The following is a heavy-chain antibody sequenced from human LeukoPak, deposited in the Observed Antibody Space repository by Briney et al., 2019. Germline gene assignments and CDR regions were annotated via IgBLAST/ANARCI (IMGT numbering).Heavy chain of an antibody. Sequence: SETLSLTCTVSGGSISSYYWSWIRQPAGKGLEWIGRIYTSGSTNYNPSLKSRVTMSVDTSKNQFSLKLSSVTAADTAVYYCARDLYSYGSEYFDYWGQGTLATVSS. J-gene: IGHJ4*02. CDR3: ARDLYSYGSEYFDY. V-gene: IGHV4-4*07. CDR1: GGSISSYY. D-gene: IGHD5-18*01. CDR2: IYTSGST.